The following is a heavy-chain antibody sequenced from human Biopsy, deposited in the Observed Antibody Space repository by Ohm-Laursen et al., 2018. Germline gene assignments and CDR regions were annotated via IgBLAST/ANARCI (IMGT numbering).Heavy chain of an antibody. D-gene: IGHD2-2*02. Sequence: SSVKVSCKVSGYAVTEFSMHWVRQAPGQGLEWMGRIIPLLGITNYAERFQGRVTIIVDRSTSTAYMELSSLKSEDTAVYYCAREYPEGDVWGQGTSVTVSS. J-gene: IGHJ6*02. CDR3: AREYPEGDV. CDR1: GYAVTEFS. CDR2: IIPLLGIT. V-gene: IGHV1-69*04.